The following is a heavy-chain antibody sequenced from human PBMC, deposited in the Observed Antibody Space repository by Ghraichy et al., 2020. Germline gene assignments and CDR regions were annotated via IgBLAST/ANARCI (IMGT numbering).Heavy chain of an antibody. CDR1: GGSIRSSY. J-gene: IGHJ6*02. V-gene: IGHV4-59*08. Sequence: SETLSLICTVSGGSIRSSYWSWIRHPPGKGLEWIGYVYYNGNTDYSPSLKSRATISVDTSKNQFSLRLTSVTAADTAVYYCARRGRGYSLYFYGLDIWGQGTTVTVSS. D-gene: IGHD5-18*01. CDR3: ARRGRGYSLYFYGLDI. CDR2: VYYNGNT.